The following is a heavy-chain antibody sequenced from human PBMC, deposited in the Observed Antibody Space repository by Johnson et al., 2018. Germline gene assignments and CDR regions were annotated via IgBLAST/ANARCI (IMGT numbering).Heavy chain of an antibody. CDR1: GFTFSSYG. CDR3: VRDYYGNSGDRMDV. D-gene: IGHD3-22*01. Sequence: QVQLVESGGGVVQPGRSLRLSCAASGFTFSSYGMHWVRQAPGTGLEWVAVIWYDGSNKYHADSVKGRFTISRDNSKNTLYLQMNSGRAEDTEVYYCVRDYYGNSGDRMDVWGQGSTVTVS. CDR2: IWYDGSNK. V-gene: IGHV3-33*01. J-gene: IGHJ6*02.